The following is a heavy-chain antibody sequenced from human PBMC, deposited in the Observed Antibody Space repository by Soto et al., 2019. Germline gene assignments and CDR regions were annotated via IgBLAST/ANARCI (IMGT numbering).Heavy chain of an antibody. J-gene: IGHJ3*02. Sequence: ESGGGLVQPGGSLRLSCAASGFTFSNAWMSWVRQAPGKGLEWVGRIKSKTDGGTTDYGAPVKGRFTISRDDSKNTLYLQMNSLKTEDTAVYYCTTERADYDFWSGYLDAFDIWGQGTMVTVSS. CDR2: IKSKTDGGTT. CDR3: TTERADYDFWSGYLDAFDI. V-gene: IGHV3-15*01. D-gene: IGHD3-3*01. CDR1: GFTFSNAW.